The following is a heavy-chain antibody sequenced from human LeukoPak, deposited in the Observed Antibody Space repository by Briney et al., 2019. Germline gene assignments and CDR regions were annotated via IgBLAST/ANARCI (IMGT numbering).Heavy chain of an antibody. D-gene: IGHD6-19*01. J-gene: IGHJ6*02. CDR2: INHSGST. Sequence: SETLSLTCAVYGGSFSGYYWSWIRQPPGKGLEWIGEINHSGSTNYNPSLKSRVTISVDTSKNQFSLKLSSVTAADTAVYYCARVGGSSGWYDYYGMDVWGQGTTVTVSS. CDR1: GGSFSGYY. CDR3: ARVGGSSGWYDYYGMDV. V-gene: IGHV4-34*01.